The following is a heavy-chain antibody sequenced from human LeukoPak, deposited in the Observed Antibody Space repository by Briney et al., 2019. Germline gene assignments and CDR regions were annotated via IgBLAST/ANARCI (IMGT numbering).Heavy chain of an antibody. D-gene: IGHD3-10*01. V-gene: IGHV1-8*01. Sequence: ASVQVSCKASGYTFTSYDINWVRHPTGQGLVWMGWMNPNSGNTGYAQKFRGRVTMTRNTSISTAYMELSSLRSEDTAVYYCARGLLWFGGSDAFDIWGQGTMVTVSS. J-gene: IGHJ3*02. CDR1: GYTFTSYD. CDR3: ARGLLWFGGSDAFDI. CDR2: MNPNSGNT.